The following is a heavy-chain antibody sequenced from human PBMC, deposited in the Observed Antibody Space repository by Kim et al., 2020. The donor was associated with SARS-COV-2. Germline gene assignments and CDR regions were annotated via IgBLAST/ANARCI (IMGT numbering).Heavy chain of an antibody. V-gene: IGHV3-30*18. CDR3: AKAPSDDILTGQGSY. J-gene: IGHJ4*02. CDR2: ISYDGSNK. D-gene: IGHD3-9*01. CDR1: GFTFSSYG. Sequence: GGSLRLSCAASGFTFSSYGMHWVRQAPGKGLEWVAVISYDGSNKYYADSVKGRFTISRDNSKNTLYLQMNSLRAEDTAVYYCAKAPSDDILTGQGSYWGQGTLVTVSS.